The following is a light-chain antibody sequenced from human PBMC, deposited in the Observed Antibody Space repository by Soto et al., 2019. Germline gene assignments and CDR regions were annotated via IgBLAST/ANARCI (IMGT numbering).Light chain of an antibody. CDR1: SSDVGSYNL. CDR3: CSYAGSSTWV. J-gene: IGLJ3*02. Sequence: QSALTQPASVSGSPGQSITISCTGTSSDVGSYNLVSWYQQHPGNAPKLIIYEGFKRPSGVSDRFSGSRSGNTASLTISGLQAEDEADYHCCSYAGSSTWVFGGGTQLTVL. V-gene: IGLV2-23*01. CDR2: EGF.